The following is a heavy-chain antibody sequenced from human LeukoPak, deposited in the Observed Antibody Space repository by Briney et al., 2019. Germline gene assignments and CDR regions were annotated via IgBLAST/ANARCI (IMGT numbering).Heavy chain of an antibody. CDR2: IYYSGST. V-gene: IGHV4-39*07. J-gene: IGHJ4*02. D-gene: IGHD2-2*01. CDR3: ARTDCSMSTSCYGDY. Sequence: SETLSLTCTVSGGSISSSSYYWGWIRQPPGKGLEWIGSIYYSGSTYYNPSLKSRVTISVDTSKNQFSLKLSSVTAADTAVYYYARTDCSMSTSCYGDYWGQGTLVTVSS. CDR1: GGSISSSSYY.